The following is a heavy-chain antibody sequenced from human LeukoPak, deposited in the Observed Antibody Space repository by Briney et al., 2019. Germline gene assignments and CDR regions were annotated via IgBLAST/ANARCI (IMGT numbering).Heavy chain of an antibody. CDR2: ISYDGSNK. J-gene: IGHJ4*02. CDR1: GFTFSSYA. D-gene: IGHD3-10*01. Sequence: GGSLRLSCAASGFTFSSYAMHWVRQAPGKGLEWVAVISYDGSNKYYADSVKGRFTISRDNSKNTLYLQMNSLRAEDTAVYYCARDMVRGVRYFDYWGQGTLVTVSS. CDR3: ARDMVRGVRYFDY. V-gene: IGHV3-30-3*01.